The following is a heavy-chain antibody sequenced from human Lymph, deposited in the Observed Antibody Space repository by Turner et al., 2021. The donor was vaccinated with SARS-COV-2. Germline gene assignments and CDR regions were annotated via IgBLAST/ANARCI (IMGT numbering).Heavy chain of an antibody. V-gene: IGHV3-53*02. CDR2: IYSGGST. CDR3: ARDLQLYGMDV. Sequence: EVQLVETGGGLIQPGGSLRLSCAASGFIVSSNYMNWVRQALGKVLEWVSLIYSGGSTYYADSVKGRYTISRDNSKNTLYLQMNSLIAEDTAVYYCARDLQLYGMDVWGQGTTVTVSS. D-gene: IGHD1-1*01. CDR1: GFIVSSNY. J-gene: IGHJ6*02.